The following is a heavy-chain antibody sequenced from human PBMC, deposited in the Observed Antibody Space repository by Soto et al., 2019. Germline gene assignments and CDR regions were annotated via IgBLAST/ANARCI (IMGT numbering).Heavy chain of an antibody. CDR2: IIPIFGTA. CDR3: ARDSEKQLVPHYYYYYGMDV. Sequence: SVKVSCKASGGTFSSYAISWVRQAPGQGLEWMGGIIPIFGTANYAQKFQGRVTITADESTSTAYMELSSLRSEDTAVYYCARDSEKQLVPHYYYYYGMDVWGQGTTVTVSS. CDR1: GGTFSSYA. D-gene: IGHD6-6*01. V-gene: IGHV1-69*13. J-gene: IGHJ6*02.